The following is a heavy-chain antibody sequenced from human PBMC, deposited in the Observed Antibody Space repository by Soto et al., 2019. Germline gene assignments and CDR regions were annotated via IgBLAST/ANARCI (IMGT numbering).Heavy chain of an antibody. V-gene: IGHV3-74*01. CDR3: ARGPHYDILTGRYYYYYGMDV. CDR2: INSDGSST. CDR1: GFTFSSYW. D-gene: IGHD3-9*01. J-gene: IGHJ6*02. Sequence: PGGSLRLSCAASGFTFSSYWMHWVRQAPGKGLVWVSRINSDGSSTSYADSVKGRFTISRDNAKNTLYLQMNSLRAEDTAVYYCARGPHYDILTGRYYYYYGMDVWGQGTTVTVSS.